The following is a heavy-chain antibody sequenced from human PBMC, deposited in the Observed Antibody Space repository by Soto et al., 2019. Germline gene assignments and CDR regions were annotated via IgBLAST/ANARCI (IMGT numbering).Heavy chain of an antibody. CDR3: AKDDGYYYDRSQDGGFDS. Sequence: QVQLVESGGGVVQPGRSLRLSCAASGFTFSSYGMHWVRQAPGKGLEWVAVISYDGSNKYYADSVKGRFTISRDNSKNTLYLQMNSLRAEDTAVYYCAKDDGYYYDRSQDGGFDSWGQGTLVTVSS. J-gene: IGHJ4*02. V-gene: IGHV3-30*18. D-gene: IGHD3-22*01. CDR1: GFTFSSYG. CDR2: ISYDGSNK.